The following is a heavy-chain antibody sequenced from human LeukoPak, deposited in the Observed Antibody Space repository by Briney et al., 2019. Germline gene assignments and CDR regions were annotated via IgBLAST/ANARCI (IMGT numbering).Heavy chain of an antibody. CDR2: INPNSGGT. Sequence: ASVNVSCKASGYTFTGYYMHWVRQAPGQGLEWMGWINPNSGGTNYAQKFQGWVTMTRDTSISTAYMELSRLRSDDTAVYYCARDWIRGGGSFRYYGMDVWGQGTTVTVSS. D-gene: IGHD2-15*01. CDR1: GYTFTGYY. V-gene: IGHV1-2*04. CDR3: ARDWIRGGGSFRYYGMDV. J-gene: IGHJ6*02.